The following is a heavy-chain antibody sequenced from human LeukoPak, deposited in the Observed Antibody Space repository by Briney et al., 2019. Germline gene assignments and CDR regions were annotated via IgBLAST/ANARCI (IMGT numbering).Heavy chain of an antibody. CDR2: IYSGGSI. V-gene: IGHV3-53*01. CDR1: GFTVSSNY. CDR3: AKPRGLTIVGAHFDY. D-gene: IGHD1-26*01. J-gene: IGHJ4*02. Sequence: QPGGSLRLSCAASGFTVSSNYMSWVRQAPGKGLEWVSVIYSGGSIDYAGSVKGRFTISRDNSKNTLYLQMNSLRAEDTALYYCAKPRGLTIVGAHFDYWGQGTLVTVSS.